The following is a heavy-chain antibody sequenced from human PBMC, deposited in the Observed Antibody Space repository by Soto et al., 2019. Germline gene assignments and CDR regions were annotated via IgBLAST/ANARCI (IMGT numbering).Heavy chain of an antibody. Sequence: QVQLVQSGAEVKKPGSSVKVSCKASGGTFSSYAISWVRQAPGQGLEWMGGIIPIFGTANYAQKFQGRVTSTADESTSTAYMELSSLRSEDTAVYYCARSYYESSGYYLNWFDPWGQGTLGTVSS. D-gene: IGHD3-22*01. CDR1: GGTFSSYA. CDR2: IIPIFGTA. J-gene: IGHJ5*02. CDR3: ARSYYESSGYYLNWFDP. V-gene: IGHV1-69*12.